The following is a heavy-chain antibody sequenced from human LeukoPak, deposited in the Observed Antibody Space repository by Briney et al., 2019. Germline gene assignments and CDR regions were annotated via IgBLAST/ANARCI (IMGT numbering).Heavy chain of an antibody. D-gene: IGHD1-26*01. CDR2: IYTSGST. CDR1: GGSISSYY. J-gene: IGHJ6*02. CDR3: ARDGSGSYYYYYGMDV. Sequence: SETLSLTCTVSGGSISSYYWSWIRQPAGKGLEWIGRIYTSGSTNYNPSLKGRVTMSVDTSKNQFSLKLSSVTAADTAVYYCARDGSGSYYYYYGMDVWGQGTTVTVSS. V-gene: IGHV4-4*07.